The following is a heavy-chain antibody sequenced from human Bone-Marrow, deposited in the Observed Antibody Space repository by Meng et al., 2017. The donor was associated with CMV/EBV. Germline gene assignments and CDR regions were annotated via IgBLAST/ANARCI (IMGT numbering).Heavy chain of an antibody. CDR3: AREVRYCSRTSCLDAFDI. CDR1: AGSTSSGDYY. Sequence: SETLSLTCPVSAGSTSSGDYYWSWIRQPPGKGLEWIGYIYYSGSTYYNPSLKSRVTISVDTSKNQWSLKLSSVTAADTAVYYCAREVRYCSRTSCLDAFDIWGQGTMVTVSS. CDR2: IYYSGST. V-gene: IGHV4-30-4*08. D-gene: IGHD2-2*01. J-gene: IGHJ3*02.